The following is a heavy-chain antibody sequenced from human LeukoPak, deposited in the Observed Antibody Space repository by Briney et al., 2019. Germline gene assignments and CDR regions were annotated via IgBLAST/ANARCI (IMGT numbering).Heavy chain of an antibody. CDR3: TRLPTVTTSLLEY. CDR2: IYPGNSDT. D-gene: IGHD4-17*01. V-gene: IGHV5-51*01. Sequence: GAALEISLKGSGCRFTTYWIGWVRQMPGKGLEWMGIIYPGNSDTRYSPSFQGQVTISVDKSISTAHLQWSSLKASDTAMYYCTRLPTVTTSLLEYWGQGTLVTVS. CDR1: GCRFTTYW. J-gene: IGHJ4*02.